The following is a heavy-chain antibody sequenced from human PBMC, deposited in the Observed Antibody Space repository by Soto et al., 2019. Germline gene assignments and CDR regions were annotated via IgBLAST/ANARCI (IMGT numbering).Heavy chain of an antibody. CDR2: IKGKTDGGTI. CDR1: GFTFSKAW. J-gene: IGHJ4*02. V-gene: IGHV3-15*01. CDR3: TTVAYDYGDYDF. Sequence: PGGSLRLSCAASGFTFSKAWMSWVRQAPGKGLEWVGRIKGKTDGGTIDYAAPVRGRFTISRDDSKKALFLQMNSLKTEDTAVYYCTTVAYDYGDYDFWRQGPRSPSPQ. D-gene: IGHD4-17*01.